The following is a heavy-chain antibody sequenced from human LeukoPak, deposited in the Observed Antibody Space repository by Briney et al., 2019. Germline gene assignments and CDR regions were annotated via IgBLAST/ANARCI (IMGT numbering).Heavy chain of an antibody. Sequence: GGSLRLSCAASGFTFSSYGMHWVRQAPGKGLEWVAVISYDGNKKYYADSVKGRFTISRDNSKNTLYLQMNSLRAEDTAVYYCGKDLYDYVWGSYLPGDYWGQGILVTVPS. CDR3: GKDLYDYVWGSYLPGDY. CDR2: ISYDGNKK. J-gene: IGHJ4*02. CDR1: GFTFSSYG. D-gene: IGHD3-16*02. V-gene: IGHV3-30*18.